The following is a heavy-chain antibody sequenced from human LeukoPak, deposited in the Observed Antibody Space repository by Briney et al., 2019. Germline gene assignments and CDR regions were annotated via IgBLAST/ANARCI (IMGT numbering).Heavy chain of an antibody. CDR2: ISGTGGSR. Sequence: GGSVRLSCAASGFTFNNYAVGWVRQAPGKGLEWVSGISGTGGSRYYADSVKGRFTISRDNSKNTLSLQMNSLRVEDTAIYYCAKKYYYDGSGSFPHDAFDIWGQGTMVTVSS. D-gene: IGHD3-22*01. CDR3: AKKYYYDGSGSFPHDAFDI. V-gene: IGHV3-23*01. CDR1: GFTFNNYA. J-gene: IGHJ3*02.